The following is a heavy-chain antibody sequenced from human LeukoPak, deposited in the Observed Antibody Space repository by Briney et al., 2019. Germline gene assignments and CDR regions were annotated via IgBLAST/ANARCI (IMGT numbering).Heavy chain of an antibody. CDR2: IYYSGST. CDR1: GGSISSSY. CDR3: ARDRDGSGSYGRSGWFDP. J-gene: IGHJ5*02. V-gene: IGHV4-59*12. D-gene: IGHD3-10*01. Sequence: PSETLSLTCTVSGGSISSSYWSWIRQPPGKGLEWIGFIYYSGSTNYKPSLTSRVTISVDTSKNQFSLKLSSVTAAETAVYYCARDRDGSGSYGRSGWFDPWGQGTLVTVSS.